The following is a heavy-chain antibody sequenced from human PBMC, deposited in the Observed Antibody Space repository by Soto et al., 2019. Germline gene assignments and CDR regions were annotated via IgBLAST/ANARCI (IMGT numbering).Heavy chain of an antibody. D-gene: IGHD3-9*01. V-gene: IGHV4-34*01. Sequence: SETLSLTCDVYGGSFSGYYWSWIRQPPGKGLEWIGEINHSGSTNYNPSLKSRVTISVDTSKNQFSLKLSSVTAADTAVYYCARTATRYDILTGYSPWFDPWGQGTLVTVSS. CDR2: INHSGST. CDR1: GGSFSGYY. J-gene: IGHJ5*02. CDR3: ARTATRYDILTGYSPWFDP.